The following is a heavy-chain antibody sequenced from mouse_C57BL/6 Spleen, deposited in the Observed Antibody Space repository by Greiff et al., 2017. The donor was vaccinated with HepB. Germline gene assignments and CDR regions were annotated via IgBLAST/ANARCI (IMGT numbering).Heavy chain of an antibody. CDR3: ARWGGRGY. CDR2: IDPSDSDT. D-gene: IGHD3-3*01. J-gene: IGHJ2*01. CDR1: GYTFTSYW. V-gene: IGHV1-52*01. Sequence: QVQLQQPGAELVRPGSSVKLSCKASGYTFTSYWMHWVKQRPIQGLEWIGNIDPSDSDTHYNQKFKDKATLTVSKSSSTAYMQLSSLTSEDSAVYYCARWGGRGYWGQGTTLTVSS.